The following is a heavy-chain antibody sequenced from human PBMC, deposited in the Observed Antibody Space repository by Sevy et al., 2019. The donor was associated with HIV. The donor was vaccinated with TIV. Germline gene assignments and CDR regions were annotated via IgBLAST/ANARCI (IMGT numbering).Heavy chain of an antibody. CDR2: IYTSGST. V-gene: IGHV4-4*07. J-gene: IGHJ6*03. D-gene: IGHD2-15*01. Sequence: SETLSLTCTVSGGSISSYYWSWIRQPAGKGLEWIGRIYTSGSTNYNPSLKSRVTMSVDTSKNQFSLKPSSVTAADTAVYYCARDAMLGYCSGGSCYPSGYMDVWGKGTTVTVSS. CDR1: GGSISSYY. CDR3: ARDAMLGYCSGGSCYPSGYMDV.